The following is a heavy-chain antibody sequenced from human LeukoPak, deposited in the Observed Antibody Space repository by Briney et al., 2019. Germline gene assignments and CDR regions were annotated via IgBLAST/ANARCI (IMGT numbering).Heavy chain of an antibody. V-gene: IGHV3-30-3*01. CDR1: GFTFSSYA. D-gene: IGHD4-17*01. CDR2: ISYDGSNK. J-gene: IGHJ4*02. CDR3: ARDFDDYGDSRMGFEDY. Sequence: PGGSLRLSCAASGFTFSSYAMHWVRQAPGKGLEWVAVISYDGSNKYYADSVKGRFTISRDNSKNTLYLQMNSLRAEDTAVYYCARDFDDYGDSRMGFEDYWGQGTLVTVSS.